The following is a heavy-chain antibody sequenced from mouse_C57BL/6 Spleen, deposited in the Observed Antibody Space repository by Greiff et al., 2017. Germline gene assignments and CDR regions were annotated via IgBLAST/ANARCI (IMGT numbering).Heavy chain of an antibody. J-gene: IGHJ2*01. CDR1: GYAFSSYW. CDR2: IYPGDGDT. Sequence: VQLQQSGAELVKPGASVKISCKASGYAFSSYWMNWVKQRPGKGLEWIGQIYPGDGDTNYNGKFKGKATLTADKSSSTAYMQLSSLTSEDSAVYFCARSRHYGSSYFFDYWGQGTTLTVSS. CDR3: ARSRHYGSSYFFDY. V-gene: IGHV1-80*01. D-gene: IGHD1-1*01.